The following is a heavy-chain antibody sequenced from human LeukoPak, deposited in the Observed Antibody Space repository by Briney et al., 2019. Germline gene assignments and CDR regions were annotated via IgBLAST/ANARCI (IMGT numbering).Heavy chain of an antibody. CDR2: ISGSGGNT. J-gene: IGHJ6*03. Sequence: PGGSLRLSCAASGFTFSTYAMSWVRQAPGKGLEWVSSISGSGGNTYYADSVQGRFTISRDNSKNTLYLQLNSLRVEDTAVYYCAKNRGAGSHYYYHMNVWGKGTTVTVSS. V-gene: IGHV3-23*01. CDR1: GFTFSTYA. CDR3: AKNRGAGSHYYYHMNV. D-gene: IGHD1-26*01.